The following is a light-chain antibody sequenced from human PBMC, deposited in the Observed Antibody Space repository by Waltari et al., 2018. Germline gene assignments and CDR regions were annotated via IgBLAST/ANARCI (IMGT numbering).Light chain of an antibody. CDR3: GTWDSSLSAVV. CDR1: SSNIGNNY. J-gene: IGLJ2*01. Sequence: QSVLTQPPSVSAAPGQKVTISCSGSSSNIGNNYVSWYQQLPGTAPKLLIYDNNKRPSGMPYRFSGSRCGTSATLGITGLQTGDEADYYCGTWDSSLSAVVFGGGTKLTVL. V-gene: IGLV1-51*01. CDR2: DNN.